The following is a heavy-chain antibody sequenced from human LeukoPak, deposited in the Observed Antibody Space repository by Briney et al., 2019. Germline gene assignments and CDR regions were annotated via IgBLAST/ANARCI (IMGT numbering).Heavy chain of an antibody. J-gene: IGHJ4*02. CDR1: GYTFTGYY. D-gene: IGHD7-27*01. CDR3: ARYALTENWGSLDY. CDR2: INPNSGGT. Sequence: EASVKVSCTASGYTFTGYYMHWVRQAPGQGLEWMGWINPNSGGTNYAQKFQGRVTMTRDTSISTAYMELSRLRSDDTAVYYCARYALTENWGSLDYWGQGTLVTVSS. V-gene: IGHV1-2*02.